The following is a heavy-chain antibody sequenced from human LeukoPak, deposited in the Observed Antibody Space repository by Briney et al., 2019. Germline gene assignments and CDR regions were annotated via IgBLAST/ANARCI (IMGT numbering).Heavy chain of an antibody. V-gene: IGHV3-21*01. Sequence: GGSLRLSCAASGFTFSSYSMSWVRQAPGKGLGWVSSISSSSSYIYYADSVKGRFTISRDNAKNSLYLQMNSLRAEDTAVYYCARDPGYGLGVDYGDYWGQGTLVTVSS. D-gene: IGHD3-10*01. J-gene: IGHJ4*02. CDR1: GFTFSSYS. CDR2: ISSSSSYI. CDR3: ARDPGYGLGVDYGDY.